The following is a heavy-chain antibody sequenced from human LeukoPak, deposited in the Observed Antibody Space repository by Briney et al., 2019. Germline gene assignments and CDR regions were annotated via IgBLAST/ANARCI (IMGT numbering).Heavy chain of an antibody. CDR2: ISSTGGTT. J-gene: IGHJ4*02. Sequence: GGSLRLSCAASGFTFSNYGMSWVRQAPGKGLEWVSAISSTGGTTFYADSVKGRFTISRDNSKNTLYLQLNSLRAEDTAVYYCAYRGLRNPSVYWGQGTLVTVSS. D-gene: IGHD5-12*01. CDR3: AYRGLRNPSVY. CDR1: GFTFSNYG. V-gene: IGHV3-23*01.